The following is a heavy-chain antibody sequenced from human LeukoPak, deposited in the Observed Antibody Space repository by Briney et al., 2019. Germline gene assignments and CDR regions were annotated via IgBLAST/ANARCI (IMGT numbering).Heavy chain of an antibody. CDR3: ARYWSSCSADY. CDR1: GFTFSSYS. CDR2: INSRSRNI. Sequence: GGSLRLSCAASGFTFSSYSMKWVRQAQGKGREWVSYINSRSRNIYYEDYVKGRFTISRDTAKNSLYLQMNSLRAEDSAVYYCARYWSSCSADYWGQGTLVTVSS. J-gene: IGHJ4*02. D-gene: IGHD6-13*01. V-gene: IGHV3-48*01.